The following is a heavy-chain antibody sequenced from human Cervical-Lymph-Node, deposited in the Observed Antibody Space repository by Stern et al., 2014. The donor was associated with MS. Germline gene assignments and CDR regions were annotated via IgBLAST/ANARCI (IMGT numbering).Heavy chain of an antibody. Sequence: QVNLRESGPTLVKPTQTLTLTCNFSGFSFSTSGVGVGWIRQPPGKALEGLAIISWADDKGTGPSLKSRLRITTDTSKNQLVLTMPNMDPVDTATYYCAHSLPWFDPWGQGTLVTVSS. J-gene: IGHJ5*02. V-gene: IGHV2-5*09. CDR2: ISWADDK. CDR1: GFSFSTSGVG. CDR3: AHSLPWFDP.